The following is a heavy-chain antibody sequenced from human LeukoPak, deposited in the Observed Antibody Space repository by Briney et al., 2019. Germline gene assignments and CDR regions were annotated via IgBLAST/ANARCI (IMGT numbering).Heavy chain of an antibody. V-gene: IGHV1-2*02. CDR1: GYTFTGYY. CDR3: ARDVRTMVRGAAPGY. J-gene: IGHJ4*02. CDR2: INPNSGGT. Sequence: ASVKVSCKASGYTFTGYYMHWVRQAPGQGLEWMGWINPNSGGTNYAQKFQGRVTMTRDTPISTAYMELSRLRSDDTAVYYCARDVRTMVRGAAPGYWGQGTLVTVSS. D-gene: IGHD3-10*01.